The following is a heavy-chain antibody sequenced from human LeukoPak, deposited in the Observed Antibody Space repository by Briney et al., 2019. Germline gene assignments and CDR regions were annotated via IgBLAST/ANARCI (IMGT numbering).Heavy chain of an antibody. D-gene: IGHD2-2*01. Sequence: VASVKVSCKASGYTFTSYYMHWVRQAPGQGLEWMGIINPSGGSTSYAQKFQGRVTMTRDTSTSTVYMGLSSLRSEDTAVYYCARDRVSCSSTSCFPNYYYYGMDVWGQGTTVTVSS. CDR2: INPSGGST. CDR1: GYTFTSYY. CDR3: ARDRVSCSSTSCFPNYYYYGMDV. V-gene: IGHV1-46*01. J-gene: IGHJ6*02.